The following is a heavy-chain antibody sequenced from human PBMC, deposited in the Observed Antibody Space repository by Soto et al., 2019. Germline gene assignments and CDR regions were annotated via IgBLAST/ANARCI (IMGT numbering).Heavy chain of an antibody. J-gene: IGHJ5*02. CDR2: INPDGSEI. CDR3: ASPWNYVGYP. Sequence: PGGSLRLSCAASGFTFSRHWMSWVRQAPGKGLEWVANINPDGSEIYYVDSVKGRFTISRDSAKNQFSLKLSSVTAADTAVYYCASPWNYVGYPWGQGTLVTVSS. CDR1: GFTFSRHW. D-gene: IGHD1-7*01. V-gene: IGHV3-7*01.